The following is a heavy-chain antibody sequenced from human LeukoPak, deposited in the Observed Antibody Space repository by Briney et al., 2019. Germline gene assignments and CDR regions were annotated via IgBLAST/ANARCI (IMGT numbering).Heavy chain of an antibody. Sequence: PSETLSLTCAVYGGSFSGYYWSWIRQPPGKGLEWIGEINHSGSTNYNPSLKSRVTISVDTSKNQFSLKLSSVTAADTAVYYCARGYCSGGSCYSLGSRDRLPLDPWGPGTLVSVSS. CDR3: ARGYCSGGSCYSLGSRDRLPLDP. J-gene: IGHJ5*02. V-gene: IGHV4-34*01. CDR2: INHSGST. D-gene: IGHD2-15*01. CDR1: GGSFSGYY.